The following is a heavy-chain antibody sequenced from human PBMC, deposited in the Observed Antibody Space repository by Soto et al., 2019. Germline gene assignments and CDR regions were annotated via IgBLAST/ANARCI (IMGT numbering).Heavy chain of an antibody. V-gene: IGHV1-18*01. J-gene: IGHJ5*02. D-gene: IGHD3-3*01. CDR1: GYTFTSYG. CDR3: ARDGDFWSGYRGWFDP. CDR2: ISAYNGNT. Sequence: ASVKVSCKASGYTFTSYGISWVRQAPGQGLEWMGWISAYNGNTNYAHKLQGRVTMTTDTSTSTAYMELRSLRSDDTAVYYCARDGDFWSGYRGWFDPWGQGTLVTVSS.